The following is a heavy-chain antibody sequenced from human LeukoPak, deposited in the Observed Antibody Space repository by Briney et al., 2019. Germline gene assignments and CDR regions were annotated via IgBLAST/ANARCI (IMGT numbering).Heavy chain of an antibody. D-gene: IGHD3-3*01. V-gene: IGHV4-34*01. CDR2: INHSGNT. Sequence: SETLSLTCAVYGGSFSGYYWSWIRQPPGKGLEWIGEINHSGNTNYNPSLKSRVTISVDTSKNQFSLKLSSVTAADTAVYYCARVSFWSGYAFDIWGQGTMVTVSS. J-gene: IGHJ3*02. CDR1: GGSFSGYY. CDR3: ARVSFWSGYAFDI.